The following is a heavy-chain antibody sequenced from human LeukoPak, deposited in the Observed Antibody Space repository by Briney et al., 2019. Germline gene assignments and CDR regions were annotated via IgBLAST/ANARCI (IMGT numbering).Heavy chain of an antibody. CDR1: GFTFSSYS. D-gene: IGHD1-1*01. V-gene: IGHV3-21*01. CDR2: IDPSSYYI. Sequence: NPGGSLRLSCAASGFTFSSYSMNWVRQAPGKGLEWVSSIDPSSYYIYYGDLVKGRSAISRDNAKNSLYLQINSLRAEDTAVYYCARVSGRLERQSDLDFWGQGTLVTVSS. J-gene: IGHJ4*02. CDR3: ARVSGRLERQSDLDF.